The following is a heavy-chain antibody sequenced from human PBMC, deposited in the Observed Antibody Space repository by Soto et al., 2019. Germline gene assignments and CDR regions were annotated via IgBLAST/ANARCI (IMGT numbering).Heavy chain of an antibody. V-gene: IGHV3-30-3*01. J-gene: IGHJ5*02. CDR2: ISYDGSNK. CDR3: ARGGEKYSSSHNWFDP. Sequence: GGSLRLSCAASGFTFSSYAMHWVRQAPGKGLEWVAVISYDGSNKYYADSVKGRFTISRDNSKNTLYLQMNSLRAEDTAVYYCARGGEKYSSSHNWFDPWGQGTLVTVSS. CDR1: GFTFSSYA. D-gene: IGHD6-13*01.